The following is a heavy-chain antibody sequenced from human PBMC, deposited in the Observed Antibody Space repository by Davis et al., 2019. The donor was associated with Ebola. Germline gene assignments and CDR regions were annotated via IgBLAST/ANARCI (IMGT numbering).Heavy chain of an antibody. CDR3: ARILRYFDWRLGYYYGMDV. D-gene: IGHD3-9*01. Sequence: GESLKISCAASGFTFSVSAIHWVRQASGKGLEWVGRMRTKTNRYATVYAASVKGRFTISRDDSRARAYLQMNNLNTEDTAVYYCARILRYFDWRLGYYYGMDVWGKGTTVTVSS. CDR1: GFTFSVSA. V-gene: IGHV3-73*01. J-gene: IGHJ6*04. CDR2: MRTKTNRYAT.